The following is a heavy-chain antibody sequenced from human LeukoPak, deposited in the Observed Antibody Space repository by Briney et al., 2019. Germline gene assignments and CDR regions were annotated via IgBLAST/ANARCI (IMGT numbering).Heavy chain of an antibody. D-gene: IGHD2-21*01. CDR3: ARERVVRSLGYMDV. CDR1: GYTFTGYY. Sequence: ASVKVSCKASGYTFTGYYMHWVRQAPGQGLEWMGRINPNSGGTNYAQKFQGRVTMTRDTSISTAYMELRRLRSDDTAVYYCARERVVRSLGYMDVWGKGTTVTVSS. J-gene: IGHJ6*03. CDR2: INPNSGGT. V-gene: IGHV1-2*06.